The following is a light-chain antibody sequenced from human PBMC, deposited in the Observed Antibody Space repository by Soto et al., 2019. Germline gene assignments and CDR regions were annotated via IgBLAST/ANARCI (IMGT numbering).Light chain of an antibody. Sequence: QSVLTQPASVSGSPGQSFTISCTGTSSDVGSNNYVSWYQQHPCKAPKLMIYEVRNRPSGVSDRFSGSKSGKTASLTIFGLQAEDEADYYCSSYTTSTTQVFGGGTKITVL. CDR3: SSYTTSTTQV. J-gene: IGLJ2*01. CDR2: EVR. V-gene: IGLV2-14*01. CDR1: SSDVGSNNY.